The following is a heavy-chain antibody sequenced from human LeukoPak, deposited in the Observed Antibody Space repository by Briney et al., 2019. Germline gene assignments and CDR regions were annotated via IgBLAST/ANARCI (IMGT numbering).Heavy chain of an antibody. Sequence: GASVKVSCKASGYTFTGYYMHRVRQAPGQGLEWMGRINPNSGGTNYAQKFQGRVTMTRDTSISTAYMELSRLRSDDTAVYYCARAQVDYNNGPGSQGYYSYGMDVWGQGTTVTVSS. J-gene: IGHJ6*02. V-gene: IGHV1-2*06. CDR3: ARAQVDYNNGPGSQGYYSYGMDV. CDR2: INPNSGGT. CDR1: GYTFTGYY. D-gene: IGHD4-4*01.